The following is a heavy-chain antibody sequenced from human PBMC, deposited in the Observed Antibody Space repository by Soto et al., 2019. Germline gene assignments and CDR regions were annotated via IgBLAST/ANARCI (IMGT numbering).Heavy chain of an antibody. V-gene: IGHV3-30*18. Sequence: GGSLRLSCAASGFTFSSYGMHWVRQAPGKGLEWVAVISYDGSNKYYADSVKGRFTISRDNSKNTLYLQMNSLRAEDTAVYYCAKDGGQYWGQGTLATVSS. CDR3: AKDGGQY. J-gene: IGHJ4*02. CDR2: ISYDGSNK. CDR1: GFTFSSYG. D-gene: IGHD3-3*01.